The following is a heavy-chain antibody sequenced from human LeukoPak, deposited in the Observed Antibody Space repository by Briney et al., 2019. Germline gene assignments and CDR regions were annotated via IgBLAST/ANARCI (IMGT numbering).Heavy chain of an antibody. CDR3: VTDPPSSSWVIWS. D-gene: IGHD6-13*01. CDR2: IWRGGNYK. CDR1: GFNFETHA. Sequence: GGSLRLSCAASGFNFETHAMHWVRQAPGKGLEWVAMIWRGGNYKFYADSVKGRISISRDDSRSAMYLQMNSLRGEDAAVYYCVTDPPSSSWVIWSWGQGALVTVSS. J-gene: IGHJ5*02. V-gene: IGHV3-33*01.